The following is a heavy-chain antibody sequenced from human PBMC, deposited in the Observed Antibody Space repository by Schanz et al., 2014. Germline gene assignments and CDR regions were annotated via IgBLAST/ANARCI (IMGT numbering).Heavy chain of an antibody. CDR2: ISSSGSYI. V-gene: IGHV3-21*01. CDR3: ARDSRPNYDFLTAYYSIDY. Sequence: EVQLVESGGGLVKPGGSLRLSCEASEFTFSSYKMNWVRQAPGKGLEWVSSISSSGSYIHYADSVKGRFTISRDNAKNTLYLQMNSLRAEDTAVYYCARDSRPNYDFLTAYYSIDYWGQGILVTVSS. CDR1: EFTFSSYK. J-gene: IGHJ4*02. D-gene: IGHD3-9*01.